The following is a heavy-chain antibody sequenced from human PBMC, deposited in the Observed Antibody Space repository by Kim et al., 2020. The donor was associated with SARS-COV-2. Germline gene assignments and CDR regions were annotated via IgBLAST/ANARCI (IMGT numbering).Heavy chain of an antibody. CDR3: ARDRPTNLRPFGWSHYCCFDL. CDR1: GGSISSGGYY. D-gene: IGHD3-9*01. Sequence: SETLSLTCTVSGGSISSGGYYWSWIRKHPGKGLEWIGYIYYSGSTYYNPSLKSRVTISVDTSKNQFSLKLSSVTAADTAVYYCARDRPTNLRPFGWSHYCCFDLWGQGTLVTVSS. V-gene: IGHV4-31*03. CDR2: IYYSGST. J-gene: IGHJ2*01.